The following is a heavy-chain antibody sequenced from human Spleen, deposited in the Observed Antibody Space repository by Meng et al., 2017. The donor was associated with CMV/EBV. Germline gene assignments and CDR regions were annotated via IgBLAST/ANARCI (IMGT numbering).Heavy chain of an antibody. CDR3: VLNLQVQTLFDY. CDR1: GYSISSGYY. D-gene: IGHD2/OR15-2a*01. J-gene: IGHJ4*02. CDR2: IYHSGST. Sequence: SETLSLTCTVSGYSISSGYYWGWIRQPPGKGLEWIGSIYHSGSTYYNPSLKSRVTTSVDTSKNQFSLKLRSVTAADTAVYYCVLNLQVQTLFDYWGQGTLVTVSS. V-gene: IGHV4-38-2*02.